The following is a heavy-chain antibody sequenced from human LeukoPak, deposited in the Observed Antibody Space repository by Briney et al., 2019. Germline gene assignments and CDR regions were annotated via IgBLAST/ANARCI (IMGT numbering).Heavy chain of an antibody. CDR2: ISGSGGST. CDR3: AKEGESYYDTGFDP. J-gene: IGHJ5*02. Sequence: GGSLRLSCAASGFTLSSYGMSWVRQAPGKGLEWVSAISGSGGSTYYADSVKGRFTISRDNSKNTLYLQMNSLRAEDTAVYYCAKEGESYYDTGFDPWGQGTLVTVSS. D-gene: IGHD3-22*01. CDR1: GFTLSSYG. V-gene: IGHV3-23*01.